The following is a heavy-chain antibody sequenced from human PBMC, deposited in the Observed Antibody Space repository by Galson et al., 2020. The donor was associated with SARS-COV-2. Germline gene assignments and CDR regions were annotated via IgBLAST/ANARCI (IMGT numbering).Heavy chain of an antibody. CDR3: ARIQGYSSSWPFFDY. V-gene: IGHV2-70*01. CDR1: GFSLSTSGMC. Sequence: SGPTLAKPTQTLTLTCTFPGFSLSTSGMCVSWIRQPPGKALEWLALIDWDDAKYYSPSLQTRLTISKDTSKNQVVLTMTNMDPVDTATYYCARIQGYSSSWPFFDYWGQGTLVTVSS. D-gene: IGHD6-13*01. J-gene: IGHJ4*02. CDR2: IDWDDAK.